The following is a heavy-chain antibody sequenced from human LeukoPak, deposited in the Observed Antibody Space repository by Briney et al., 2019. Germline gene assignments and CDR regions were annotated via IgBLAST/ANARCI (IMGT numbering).Heavy chain of an antibody. CDR1: GYTFTSYY. V-gene: IGHV1-46*01. CDR2: INPSGGST. CDR3: ARDLMRRNWFDP. Sequence: ASVKVSCKASGYTFTSYYMHWVRQAPGQGLEWMGIINPSGGSTSYAQKFQGRVTMTRDTSTTTVYMELSSLRSEDTAVYYCARDLMRRNWFDPWGQGTLVTVSS. J-gene: IGHJ5*02.